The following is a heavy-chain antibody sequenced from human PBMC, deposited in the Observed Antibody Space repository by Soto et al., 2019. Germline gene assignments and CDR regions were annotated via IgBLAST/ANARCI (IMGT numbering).Heavy chain of an antibody. D-gene: IGHD3-10*01. CDR3: ARTTGSFNPYYGMAV. Sequence: GGSLRLSCAASGFKFSTYGMHWVRQAPGKGLQWMAGTWYDGSEVWFSDSLKGRVTISKDNVKNTLYLQFKSVRADDTAVYYCARTTGSFNPYYGMAVWGLGTTATVSS. J-gene: IGHJ6*02. CDR2: TWYDGSEV. V-gene: IGHV3-33*03. CDR1: GFKFSTYG.